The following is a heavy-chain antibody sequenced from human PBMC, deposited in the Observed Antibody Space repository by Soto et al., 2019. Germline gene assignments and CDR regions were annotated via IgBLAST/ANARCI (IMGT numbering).Heavy chain of an antibody. CDR3: ARGYCSSTSCFDP. CDR2: IYYTGST. J-gene: IGHJ5*02. V-gene: IGHV4-61*01. CDR1: GGSVSSGSYY. D-gene: IGHD2-2*01. Sequence: PSETLSLTCTVSGGSVSSGSYYWSWIRQPPGKGLEWIGYIYYTGSTHYNPSLKSRVTISVDTSKNQFSLKLSSVTAADTAVYYCARGYCSSTSCFDPWGQGTLVTVSS.